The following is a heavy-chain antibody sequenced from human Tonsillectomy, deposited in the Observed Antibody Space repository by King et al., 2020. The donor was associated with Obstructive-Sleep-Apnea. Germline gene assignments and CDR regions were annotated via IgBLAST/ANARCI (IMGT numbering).Heavy chain of an antibody. Sequence: VQLVESGGGVVQPGGSLRLSCVASGFTFRSYGMHWVRQAPGKGLDWVSFIRYDGSDKYYADSVRGRFTISRDNSKNTLYLGMNSLRTEDTAVYYCAGDEQQLALDYWGQGTLVTVSS. J-gene: IGHJ4*02. CDR3: AGDEQQLALDY. CDR1: GFTFRSYG. CDR2: IRYDGSDK. D-gene: IGHD6-13*01. V-gene: IGHV3-30*02.